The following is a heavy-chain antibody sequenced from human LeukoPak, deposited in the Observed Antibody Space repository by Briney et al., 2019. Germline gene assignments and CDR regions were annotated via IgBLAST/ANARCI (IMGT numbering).Heavy chain of an antibody. J-gene: IGHJ4*02. D-gene: IGHD1-1*01. Sequence: PGGSLRLSCAASGFIFSNSWMSWVRQAPGKGLEWVGRIKSKTDGGPTDYAAPVKGRFTISRDDSKTTPYLQMNSLKTEDTAVYYCTTDQLGTDVFDYWGQGTLVTVSS. CDR1: GFIFSNSW. CDR3: TTDQLGTDVFDY. CDR2: IKSKTDGGPT. V-gene: IGHV3-15*01.